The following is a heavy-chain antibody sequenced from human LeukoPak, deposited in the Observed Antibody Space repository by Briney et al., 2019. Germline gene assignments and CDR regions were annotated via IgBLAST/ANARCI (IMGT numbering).Heavy chain of an antibody. CDR3: ARARSNYDYQVEY. CDR1: GFTFSTYG. CDR2: IGRNGDRT. Sequence: GGSLRLSCAASGFTFSTYGMTWVRQVPGKGLEWVSTIGRNGDRTYYADSVKGRFAISRDNSRNTLYLQMNSLRVEDTAIYYCARARSNYDYQVEYWGQGSLVTVSS. J-gene: IGHJ4*02. V-gene: IGHV3-23*01. D-gene: IGHD3-22*01.